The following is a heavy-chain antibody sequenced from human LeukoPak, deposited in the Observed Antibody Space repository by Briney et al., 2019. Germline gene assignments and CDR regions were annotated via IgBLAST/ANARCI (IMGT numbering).Heavy chain of an antibody. D-gene: IGHD4/OR15-4a*01. V-gene: IGHV1-2*02. CDR3: ATERVPNIVY. CDR1: GYTFTGHY. Sequence: ASVKVSCKASGYTFTGHYMHWVRQAPGQGLEWMGWINPNSGGTNYAQKFQGRVTMTRDTSISTTYMELTRLTSDDTAVYYCATERVPNIVYWGQGTLVTVCS. J-gene: IGHJ4*02. CDR2: INPNSGGT.